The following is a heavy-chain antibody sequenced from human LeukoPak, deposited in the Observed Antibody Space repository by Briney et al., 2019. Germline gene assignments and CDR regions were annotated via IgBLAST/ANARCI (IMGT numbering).Heavy chain of an antibody. Sequence: ASVKVSCKASGGTFRSYTISWVRQAPGQGLEWMGRIIPILGIANYAQKFQGRVTITADKSTSTAYMELSSLRSEDTAVYYCAREFGSPYYYDSSGYYSPYFDIWGQGTMVTVSS. CDR1: GGTFRSYT. V-gene: IGHV1-69*02. CDR3: AREFGSPYYYDSSGYYSPYFDI. CDR2: IIPILGIA. D-gene: IGHD3-22*01. J-gene: IGHJ3*02.